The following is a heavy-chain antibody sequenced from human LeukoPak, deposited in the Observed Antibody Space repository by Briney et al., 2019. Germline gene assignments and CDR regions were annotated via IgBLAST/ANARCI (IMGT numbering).Heavy chain of an antibody. CDR1: GFTFSSYS. CDR3: ARKSVAVAGPLDY. CDR2: ISSSSSYI. J-gene: IGHJ4*02. V-gene: IGHV3-21*01. Sequence: GGSLRLSCAASGFTFSSYSMNWVRQAPGRGLEWVSSISSSSSYIYYADLLKGRFTISRDNAKNSLYLQMNSLRAEDTAVYYCARKSVAVAGPLDYWGQGTLVTVSS. D-gene: IGHD6-19*01.